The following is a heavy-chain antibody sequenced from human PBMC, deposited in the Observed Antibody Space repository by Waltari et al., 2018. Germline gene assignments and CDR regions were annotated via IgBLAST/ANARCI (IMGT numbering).Heavy chain of an antibody. Sequence: QVQLVQSGAEVKKPGSSVKVSCKASGGTFSSYAISWVRQAPGQGLEWMGRIIPIFGTANDAQKVQGRVTITADESTSTAYMELSSLRSEDTAVYYCARDIMSGWYGHAYDYWGQGTLVTVSS. CDR3: ARDIMSGWYGHAYDY. CDR2: IIPIFGTA. J-gene: IGHJ4*02. CDR1: GGTFSSYA. D-gene: IGHD6-19*01. V-gene: IGHV1-69*15.